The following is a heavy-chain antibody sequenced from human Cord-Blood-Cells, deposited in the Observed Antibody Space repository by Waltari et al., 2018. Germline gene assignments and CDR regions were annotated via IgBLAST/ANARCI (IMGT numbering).Heavy chain of an antibody. CDR1: GFTFSSSA. CDR2: ISYDGSKK. Sequence: QVQLVESGGGVVQPGRSLRLSCAASGFTFSSSAMPWSRQAPGKGLEWVAVISYDGSKKYYADSVKGRFTISRDNSKNTLYLQMNSLRAEDTAVYYCAKEGELGISWYFDLWGRGTLVTVSS. V-gene: IGHV3-30*04. D-gene: IGHD7-27*01. CDR3: AKEGELGISWYFDL. J-gene: IGHJ2*01.